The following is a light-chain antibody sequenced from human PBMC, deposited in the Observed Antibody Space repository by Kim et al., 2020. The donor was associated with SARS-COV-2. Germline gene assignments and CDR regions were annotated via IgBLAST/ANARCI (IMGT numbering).Light chain of an antibody. V-gene: IGLV2-14*03. Sequence: QSVVTQPASVSGSPGQSITISCTGTSSDVGGYNYVSWYQQHPGKAPKLMIYDVSNRPSGVSNRFSGSKSGNTASLTISGLQAEDEADYYCSSYTGSSTGVFGGGTQVTVL. CDR2: DVS. CDR3: SSYTGSSTGV. CDR1: SSDVGGYNY. J-gene: IGLJ2*01.